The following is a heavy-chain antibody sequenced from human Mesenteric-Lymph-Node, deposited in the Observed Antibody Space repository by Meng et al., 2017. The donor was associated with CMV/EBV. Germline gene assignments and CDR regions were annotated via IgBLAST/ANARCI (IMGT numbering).Heavy chain of an antibody. J-gene: IGHJ6*02. CDR2: IYYSGST. V-gene: IGHV4-39*01. CDR3: ARRVIAAVYGMDV. D-gene: IGHD6-13*01. Sequence: GSLRLSCTVSGGSISSSSYYWGWIRQPPGKGLEWIGSIYYSGSTYYNPSLKSRVTISVDTSKNQFSLKLSSMTAADTAVYYCARRVIAAVYGMDVWGQGTTVTVSS. CDR1: GGSISSSSYY.